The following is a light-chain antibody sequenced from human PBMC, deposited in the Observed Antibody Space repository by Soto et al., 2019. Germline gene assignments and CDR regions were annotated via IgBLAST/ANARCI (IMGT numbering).Light chain of an antibody. CDR2: GAS. Sequence: EVVLTQSPGTLSLSPGERATLSCRASQSVSSSYLAWYQQKPGQAPRLLICGASSRATGIPDRFSGSGSGTDFTLTISRLEPEDFAVYYCQQYGSSPKTFGGGTKV. CDR1: QSVSSSY. CDR3: QQYGSSPKT. V-gene: IGKV3-20*01. J-gene: IGKJ4*01.